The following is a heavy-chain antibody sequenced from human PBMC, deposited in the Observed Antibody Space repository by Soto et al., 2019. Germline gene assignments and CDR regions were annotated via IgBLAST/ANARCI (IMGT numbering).Heavy chain of an antibody. Sequence: PSETLSLTCAVYGGSFSGYYWSWIRQPPGKGLEWIGEINHSGSTNYNPSLKSRVTISVDTSKNQFSLKLSSVTAADTAVYYCARGSSGWSTSLYYYYYYMDVWGKGTTVTVSS. J-gene: IGHJ6*03. CDR2: INHSGST. V-gene: IGHV4-34*01. CDR3: ARGSSGWSTSLYYYYYYMDV. CDR1: GGSFSGYY. D-gene: IGHD2-2*01.